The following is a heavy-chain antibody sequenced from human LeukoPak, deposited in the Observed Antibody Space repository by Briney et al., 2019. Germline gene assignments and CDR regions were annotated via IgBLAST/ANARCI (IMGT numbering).Heavy chain of an antibody. D-gene: IGHD1-26*01. J-gene: IGHJ4*02. CDR2: ISYDGSNK. CDR1: GFTFSSYG. V-gene: IGHV3-30*03. Sequence: GRSLRLSCAASGFTFSSYGMHWVRQAPGKGLEGVAVISYDGSNKYYADSVKGRFTISRDNSKNTLYLQMNSLRAEDTAVYYCTRDPIVGDPDYFDYWGKGTLVTVSS. CDR3: TRDPIVGDPDYFDY.